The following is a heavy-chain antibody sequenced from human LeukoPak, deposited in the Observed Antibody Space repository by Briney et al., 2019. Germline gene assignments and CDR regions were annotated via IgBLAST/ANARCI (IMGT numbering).Heavy chain of an antibody. Sequence: GGSLRLSCAASGFTFSSYSMNWVRQAPGKGLEWVSAMSGSGGRTYYADSVKGRFTISRDNSKNTLYLQMNSLRAEDTAVYYCARLRYHDFWSGYWKYYYYMDVWGKGTTVTVSS. J-gene: IGHJ6*03. CDR3: ARLRYHDFWSGYWKYYYYMDV. D-gene: IGHD3-3*01. CDR2: MSGSGGRT. CDR1: GFTFSSYS. V-gene: IGHV3-23*01.